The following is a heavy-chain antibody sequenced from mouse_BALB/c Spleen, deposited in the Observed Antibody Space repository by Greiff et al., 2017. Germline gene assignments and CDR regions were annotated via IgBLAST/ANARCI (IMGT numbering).Heavy chain of an antibody. CDR2: IDPENGNT. Sequence: EVQLVESGAELVRPGALVKLSCKASGFNIKDYYMHWVKQRPEQGLEWIGWIDPENGNTIYDPKFQGKASITADTSSNTAYLQLSSLTSEDTAVYYCAREGYDYDVGAYWGQGTLVTVSA. J-gene: IGHJ3*01. CDR1: GFNIKDYY. CDR3: AREGYDYDVGAY. V-gene: IGHV14-1*02. D-gene: IGHD2-4*01.